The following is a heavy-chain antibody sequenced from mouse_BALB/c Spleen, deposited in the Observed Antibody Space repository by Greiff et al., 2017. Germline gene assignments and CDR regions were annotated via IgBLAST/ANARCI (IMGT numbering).Heavy chain of an antibody. D-gene: IGHD2-1*01. CDR3: ARSTTYAMDY. J-gene: IGHJ4*01. V-gene: IGHV1-4*02. CDR1: GYTFTSYT. Sequence: VQLQQSAAELARPGASVKMSCKASGYTFTSYTMHWVKQRPGQGLEWIGYINPSSGYTEYNQKFKDKTTLTADKSSSTAYMQLSSLTSEDSAVYYCARSTTYAMDYWGQGTSVTVSS. CDR2: INPSSGYT.